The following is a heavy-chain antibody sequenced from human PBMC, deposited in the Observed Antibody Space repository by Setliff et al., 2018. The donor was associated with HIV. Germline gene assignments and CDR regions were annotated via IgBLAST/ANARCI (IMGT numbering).Heavy chain of an antibody. D-gene: IGHD5-18*01. Sequence: PSETLSLTCAVSGGSLSGYYWSWIRQPPGKGLEWIGDITHTRATNYNPSLQSRVTISVDASRNQFSLRLSSVTAADTAVYYCAAWGPRYSYAPYFFDSWGQGTLVTVSS. CDR2: ITHTRAT. V-gene: IGHV4-34*01. CDR3: AAWGPRYSYAPYFFDS. J-gene: IGHJ4*02. CDR1: GGSLSGYY.